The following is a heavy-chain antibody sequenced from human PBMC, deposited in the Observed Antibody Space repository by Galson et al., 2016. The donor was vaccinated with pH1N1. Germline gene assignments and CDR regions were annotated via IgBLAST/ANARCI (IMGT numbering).Heavy chain of an antibody. Sequence: SVKVSCKASGYTFTKEYIHWVRQAPGQGLEWMGVIDPSNGGTTYSQKFQGRVTMTRSTSIRTAYMELSSLKSDDTAVYYCIRDLGRLRDFWGQGTLVTVSS. CDR3: IRDLGRLRDF. J-gene: IGHJ4*02. CDR1: GYTFTKEY. CDR2: IDPSNGGT. V-gene: IGHV1-46*03. D-gene: IGHD7-27*01.